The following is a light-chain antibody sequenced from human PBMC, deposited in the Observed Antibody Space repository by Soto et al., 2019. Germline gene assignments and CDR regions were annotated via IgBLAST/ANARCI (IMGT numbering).Light chain of an antibody. V-gene: IGKV3-15*01. CDR2: ATS. CDR3: QQYGDWPLT. Sequence: EIVLTQSPATLSVSPGERATLSCRASQSVGNNFAWYQQKPGQAPRLLIFATSTRATGVPARFSGRGSGTEFTLTISSLQSKDFAVYYCQQYGDWPLTFGGGAKVEIE. J-gene: IGKJ4*01. CDR1: QSVGNN.